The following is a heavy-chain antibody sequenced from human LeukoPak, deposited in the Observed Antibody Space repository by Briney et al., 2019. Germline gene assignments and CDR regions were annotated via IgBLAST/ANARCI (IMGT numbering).Heavy chain of an antibody. CDR2: INHSGST. D-gene: IGHD5-12*01. Sequence: SETLSLTCAVYGGSFSGYYWSWIRQPPGKGLGWIGEINHSGSTNYNPSLKSRVTISVDTSKNQFSLKLSSVTAADTAVYYCARGQINVDIVATIRAYYFDYWGQGTLVTVPS. J-gene: IGHJ4*02. CDR3: ARGQINVDIVATIRAYYFDY. V-gene: IGHV4-34*01. CDR1: GGSFSGYY.